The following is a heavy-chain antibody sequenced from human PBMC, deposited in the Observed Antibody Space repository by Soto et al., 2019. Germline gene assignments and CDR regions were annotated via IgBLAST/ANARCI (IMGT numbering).Heavy chain of an antibody. Sequence: SETLSLTCTVSGGSISSGGYYWSWIRQHPGKGLEWIGYIYYSGSTYYNPSLKSRVTISVDTSKNQFSLKLSSVTAADTAVYYCARDVYYGSGSNTQSNYGMDVWGQGTTVTVSS. CDR2: IYYSGST. CDR1: GGSISSGGYY. D-gene: IGHD3-10*01. CDR3: ARDVYYGSGSNTQSNYGMDV. J-gene: IGHJ6*02. V-gene: IGHV4-31*03.